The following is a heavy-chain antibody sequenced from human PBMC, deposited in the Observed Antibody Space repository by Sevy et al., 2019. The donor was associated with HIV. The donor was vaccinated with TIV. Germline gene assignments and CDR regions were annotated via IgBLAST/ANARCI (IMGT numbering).Heavy chain of an antibody. Sequence: ASVKVSCRASGYTFRNYGISWVLQAPGQGLEWLGWISAYTGDTDFAQKVKARVTLTSDTSTNTAYLELRSLRSDDTAVYYCARDKPQGVVVLPGSMWGGIDYWGHGTLVTVSS. J-gene: IGHJ4*01. CDR2: ISAYTGDT. CDR3: ARDKPQGVVVLPGSMWGGIDY. D-gene: IGHD2-2*01. V-gene: IGHV1-18*01. CDR1: GYTFRNYG.